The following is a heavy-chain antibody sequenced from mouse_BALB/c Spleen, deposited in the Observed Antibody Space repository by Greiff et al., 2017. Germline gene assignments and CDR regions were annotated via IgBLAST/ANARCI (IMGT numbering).Heavy chain of an antibody. D-gene: IGHD1-2*01. J-gene: IGHJ4*01. V-gene: IGHV2-2*02. CDR3: ARPIPTATDYAMDY. CDR2: IWSGGST. Sequence: VKLMESGPGLVQPSQSLSITCTVSGFSLTSYGVHWVRQSPGKGLEWLGVIWSGGSTDYNAAFISRLSISKDNSKSQVFFKMNSLQANDTAIYYCARPIPTATDYAMDYWGQGTSVTVSS. CDR1: GFSLTSYG.